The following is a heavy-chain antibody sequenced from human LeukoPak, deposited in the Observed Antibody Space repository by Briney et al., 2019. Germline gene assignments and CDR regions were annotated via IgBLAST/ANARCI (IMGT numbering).Heavy chain of an antibody. CDR3: KSGGAAPGSFDN. D-gene: IGHD6-13*01. Sequence: GRSLRLSCAASGFTFSSYGMHWVRQAPGKGLEWVAVISYDGSNKYYADSVKGRFTISRDNAKNSLFLQLNSLRVEDTAVYYCKSGGAAPGSFDNWGQGTLFTVSP. J-gene: IGHJ4*02. CDR2: ISYDGSNK. CDR1: GFTFSSYG. V-gene: IGHV3-30*03.